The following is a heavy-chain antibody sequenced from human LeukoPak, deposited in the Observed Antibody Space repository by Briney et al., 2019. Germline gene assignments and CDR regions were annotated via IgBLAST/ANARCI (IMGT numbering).Heavy chain of an antibody. CDR1: GFTFSNYG. D-gene: IGHD6-13*01. Sequence: GGSVRLSCAASGFTFSNYGMHWVRQARGKGLVWVSRINIYGSGTNCADCVKGRFTISRDNAKTTLYLQMNSLRAEDTAVYYCARVGSSSSWYVLSYFDYWGQGTLVTVSS. CDR2: INIYGSGT. CDR3: ARVGSSSSWYVLSYFDY. V-gene: IGHV3-74*01. J-gene: IGHJ4*02.